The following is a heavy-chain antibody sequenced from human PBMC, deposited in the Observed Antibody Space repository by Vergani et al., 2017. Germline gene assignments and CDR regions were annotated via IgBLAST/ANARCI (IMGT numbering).Heavy chain of an antibody. J-gene: IGHJ4*02. D-gene: IGHD1-1*01. CDR3: ARDLRTGTPDY. CDR2: ISWNSGSI. Sequence: EVQLVESGGGLVQPGRSLRLSCAASGFTFDDYAMHWVRQAPGKGLEWVSGISWNSGSIGYADSVKGRFTISRDNAKNSLYLQMNSLRAEDTAVYYCARDLRTGTPDYWGQGTLVTVSS. V-gene: IGHV3-9*01. CDR1: GFTFDDYA.